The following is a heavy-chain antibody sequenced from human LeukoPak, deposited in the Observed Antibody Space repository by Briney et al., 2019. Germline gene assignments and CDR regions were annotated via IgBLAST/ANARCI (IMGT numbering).Heavy chain of an antibody. CDR2: IRYDGINK. J-gene: IGHJ4*02. CDR3: AKSRIAAAYFDY. Sequence: GGSLRLSCAASGFTFSSHAMHWVRQAPGKGLEWVAFIRYDGINKYYADSVKGRFTISRDNSKNTLYLQMNSLRAEDTAVYYCAKSRIAAAYFDYWGQGTLVTVSS. CDR1: GFTFSSHA. D-gene: IGHD6-13*01. V-gene: IGHV3-30*02.